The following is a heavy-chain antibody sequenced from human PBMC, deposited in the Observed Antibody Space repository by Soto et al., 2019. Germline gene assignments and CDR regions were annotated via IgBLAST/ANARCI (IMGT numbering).Heavy chain of an antibody. J-gene: IGHJ6*02. D-gene: IGHD5-18*01. CDR2: NYPGDCDN. CDR3: ERSHPYRYGLYFYYYDGMDV. CDR1: GYSFTSYW. Sequence: PGESLKISCKGSGYSFTSYWIGWVRPMPGKGLERMGINYPGDCDNRYSPSFQGQVTISADKSISTAYLQWSSLKAWDTAMYYCERSHPYRYGLYFYYYDGMDVWGQGTTVTVSS. V-gene: IGHV5-51*01.